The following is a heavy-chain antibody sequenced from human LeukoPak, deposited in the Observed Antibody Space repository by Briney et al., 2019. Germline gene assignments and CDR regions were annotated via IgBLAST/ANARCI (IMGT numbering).Heavy chain of an antibody. CDR2: LSGGADLT. CDR1: GFTFSSYT. CDR3: AKDGGEYYDILTGYYPRLYYMDV. V-gene: IGHV3-23*01. J-gene: IGHJ6*03. D-gene: IGHD3-9*01. Sequence: PGGSLRLSCAASGFTFSSYTMAWVRQAPGKGLDWVSSLSGGADLTYYADSVKGRFTISRDNSKNTLYLQMNSLRAEDTAVYYCAKDGGEYYDILTGYYPRLYYMDVWGKGTTVTISS.